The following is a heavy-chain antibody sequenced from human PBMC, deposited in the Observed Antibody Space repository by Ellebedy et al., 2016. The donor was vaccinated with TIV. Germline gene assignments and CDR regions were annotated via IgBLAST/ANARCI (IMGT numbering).Heavy chain of an antibody. CDR1: GYTFTGYY. D-gene: IGHD5-24*01. CDR3: AREGRGGYNYPRGMDV. Sequence: AASVKVSCKASGYTFTGYYVHWVRQAPGQGLEWMGWINPNSGVTNSAQKFQGRVTMTRDTSITTAYMDLSRLTSDDTAVYYCAREGRGGYNYPRGMDVWGQGTTVTVSS. J-gene: IGHJ6*02. V-gene: IGHV1-2*02. CDR2: INPNSGVT.